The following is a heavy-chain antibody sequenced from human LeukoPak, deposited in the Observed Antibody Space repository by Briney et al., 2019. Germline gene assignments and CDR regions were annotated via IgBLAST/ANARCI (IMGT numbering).Heavy chain of an antibody. D-gene: IGHD5-24*01. J-gene: IGHJ4*02. Sequence: GGSLRLSCAASGFTFSSYGMHWVRQAPGKGLEWVALIWYDGSNKYYTDSVKGRFTISRDNSNDTLYLQMNSLRAEDTAVYYCARGKNTRDGYNFFDDWGQGTLVTVSS. CDR2: IWYDGSNK. V-gene: IGHV3-33*01. CDR1: GFTFSSYG. CDR3: ARGKNTRDGYNFFDD.